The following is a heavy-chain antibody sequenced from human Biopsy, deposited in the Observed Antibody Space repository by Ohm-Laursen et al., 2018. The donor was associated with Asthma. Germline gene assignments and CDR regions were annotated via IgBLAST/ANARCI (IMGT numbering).Heavy chain of an antibody. CDR3: ARLIPGNSDY. CDR1: GITLSSFS. Sequence: SLRLSCAASGITLSSFSMNWVRQAPGRGLEWVSYISSSSSHIYYADSVKGRFTISRDNAKNSLFLQMNSLRAEDTAVYYCARLIPGNSDYWGQGTLVTVSS. D-gene: IGHD2-21*01. V-gene: IGHV3-48*01. CDR2: ISSSSSHI. J-gene: IGHJ4*02.